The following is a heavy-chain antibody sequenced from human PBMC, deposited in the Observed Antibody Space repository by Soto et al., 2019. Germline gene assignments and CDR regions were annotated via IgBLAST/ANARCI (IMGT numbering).Heavy chain of an antibody. Sequence: SETLSLTCAVSGGSISSGGYSWSWIRQPPGKGLEWIGYIYHSGSTYYNPSLKSRVTISVDRSRNQFSLKLSSVTAADTAVYYCARALGSSSWFDPWGQGTLVTVSS. CDR3: ARALGSSSWFDP. J-gene: IGHJ5*02. D-gene: IGHD6-13*01. CDR2: IYHSGST. CDR1: GGSISSGGYS. V-gene: IGHV4-30-2*01.